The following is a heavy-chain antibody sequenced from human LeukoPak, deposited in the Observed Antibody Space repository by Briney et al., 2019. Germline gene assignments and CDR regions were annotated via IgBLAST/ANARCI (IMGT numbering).Heavy chain of an antibody. CDR3: AKEGTVRWFDP. CDR1: GSSISSGYY. V-gene: IGHV4-38-2*02. D-gene: IGHD1-14*01. Sequence: KPSETLSLTCSVSGSSISSGYYWTFIRQPPGKGLEWIGGIYHTGHTFYNPSLKSRVTISVETSKNQFSLKLNSVTAADTAVYYCAKEGTVRWFDPWGQGTLVTVSS. CDR2: IYHTGHT. J-gene: IGHJ5*02.